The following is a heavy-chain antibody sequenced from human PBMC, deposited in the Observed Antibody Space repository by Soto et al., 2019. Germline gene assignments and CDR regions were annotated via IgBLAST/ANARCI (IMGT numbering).Heavy chain of an antibody. CDR3: AKDPYCSSTSCFWIDP. D-gene: IGHD2-2*01. CDR1: GLTFDDYA. Sequence: EVQLVESGGGLVQPGRSLRLSCAASGLTFDDYAMHWVRQAPGKGLEWVSGIRWNSGSIGYADSVKGRFTISSDNDKNSLYLQMKSLRADDTAWYYCAKDPYCSSTSCFWIDPWGQGTLVTVSS. V-gene: IGHV3-9*01. J-gene: IGHJ5*02. CDR2: IRWNSGSI.